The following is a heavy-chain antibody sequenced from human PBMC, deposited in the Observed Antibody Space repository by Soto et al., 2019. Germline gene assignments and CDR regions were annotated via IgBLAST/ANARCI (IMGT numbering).Heavy chain of an antibody. CDR2: ITGRGIST. Sequence: GGSLRLSCVASGFPFAAGAMNWVRQAPGQGLEWVSTITGRGISTYYADSVRGRFTISRDDSQNTLYLQMNSLRVEDTAVYYYAKDRYGGSGGGLESWGQGALVTVSS. J-gene: IGHJ4*02. CDR1: GFPFAAGA. V-gene: IGHV3-23*01. CDR3: AKDRYGGSGGGLES. D-gene: IGHD5-18*01.